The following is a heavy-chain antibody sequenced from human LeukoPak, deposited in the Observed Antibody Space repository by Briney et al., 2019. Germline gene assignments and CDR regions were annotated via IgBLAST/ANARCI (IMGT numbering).Heavy chain of an antibody. Sequence: ASVKVSCKASGYTFASYGISWVRQAPGQGLEWMGWISAYNGNTNYAQKLQGRVTMTTATSTSTAYMELRSLRADDTAVYYCARALLWFGEPSHIDYWGQGTLVTASS. J-gene: IGHJ4*02. CDR2: ISAYNGNT. V-gene: IGHV1-18*01. CDR3: ARALLWFGEPSHIDY. CDR1: GYTFASYG. D-gene: IGHD3-10*01.